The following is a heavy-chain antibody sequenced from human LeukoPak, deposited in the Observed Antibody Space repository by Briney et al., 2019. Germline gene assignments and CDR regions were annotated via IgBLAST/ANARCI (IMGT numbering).Heavy chain of an antibody. Sequence: ASVKVSCTASGYTFTSYDINWVRQATGQGLEWMGWMNPKSGNTGYAQKFQGRVTMTMGTSVRTAYMELSSLRSEDTAVYYCARGSTVDTVATPLKYWGQGTLVTVSS. J-gene: IGHJ4*02. CDR1: GYTFTSYD. CDR2: MNPKSGNT. V-gene: IGHV1-8*01. CDR3: ARGSTVDTVATPLKY. D-gene: IGHD5-12*01.